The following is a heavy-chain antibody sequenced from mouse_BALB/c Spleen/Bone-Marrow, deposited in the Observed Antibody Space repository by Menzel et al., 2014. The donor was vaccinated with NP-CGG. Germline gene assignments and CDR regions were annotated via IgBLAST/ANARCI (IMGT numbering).Heavy chain of an antibody. CDR2: ILPGSGST. V-gene: IGHV1-9*01. CDR3: AREFAY. Sequence: QVQLQQSGAELMKPGASVKISCKATGYTFSSYWIEWVKQRPGHGLEWIGEILPGSGSTNYNEKFKGKATFTADPSSNTAYMQLSSLTSEDSAVYYCAREFAYWGQGTLVTVSA. CDR1: GYTFSSYW. J-gene: IGHJ3*01.